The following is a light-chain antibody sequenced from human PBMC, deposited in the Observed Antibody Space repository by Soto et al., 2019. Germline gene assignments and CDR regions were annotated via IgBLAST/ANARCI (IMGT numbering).Light chain of an antibody. CDR3: QRYGSSPLIT. CDR1: QSVSSN. Sequence: EILLTQSPGTLSVSPGERATLSCRASQSVSSNLAWYQQKPGQAPRFLIYGASSRATGIPDRFSDSGSGTDFTLTISRLEPEDFAVYFCQRYGSSPLITFGQGTRLEI. J-gene: IGKJ5*01. V-gene: IGKV3-20*01. CDR2: GAS.